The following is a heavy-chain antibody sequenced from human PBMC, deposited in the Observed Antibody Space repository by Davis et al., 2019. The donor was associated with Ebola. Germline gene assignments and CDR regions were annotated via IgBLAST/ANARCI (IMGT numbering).Heavy chain of an antibody. V-gene: IGHV4-34*01. CDR3: ASGVPGY. J-gene: IGHJ4*02. D-gene: IGHD4/OR15-4a*01. CDR2: ISHTGTT. CDR1: GFTVSSNY. Sequence: ESLKISCAASGFTVSSNYMNWIRQPPGKGLEWIGEISHTGTTNYNPSLKSRATISVDTSKNQFSLKLTSVTAADTSVYYCASGVPGYWGQGTLVTVSS.